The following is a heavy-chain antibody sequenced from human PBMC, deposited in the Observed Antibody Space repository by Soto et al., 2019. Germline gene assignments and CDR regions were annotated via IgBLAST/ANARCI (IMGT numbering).Heavy chain of an antibody. J-gene: IGHJ6*02. CDR1: GFTFSSYA. V-gene: IGHV3-30-3*01. Sequence: QVQLVESGGGVVQPGRSLRLSCAASGFTFSSYAMHWVRQAPGKGLEWVAVISYDGSNKYYADSVKGRFTISRDNSKNTLYLQMNSLRAEDTAVYYCAREAIRGPYYYGMDVWGQGTTVTDSS. CDR2: ISYDGSNK. D-gene: IGHD4-17*01. CDR3: AREAIRGPYYYGMDV.